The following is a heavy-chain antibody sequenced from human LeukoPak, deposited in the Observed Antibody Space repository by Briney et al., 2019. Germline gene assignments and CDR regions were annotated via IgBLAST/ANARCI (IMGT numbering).Heavy chain of an antibody. CDR1: GFTFSSYA. CDR3: AKDLTYYYDSTGYYFDY. Sequence: GGSLRLSCAASGFTFSSYAMSWVRQAPGKGLEWVSGIGGNGDNTFYADSVKGRFTISRDNSKNTLYLQLNSLRAEDTAIYYCAKDLTYYYDSTGYYFDYWGQGTLVTVSS. CDR2: IGGNGDNT. D-gene: IGHD3-22*01. V-gene: IGHV3-23*01. J-gene: IGHJ4*02.